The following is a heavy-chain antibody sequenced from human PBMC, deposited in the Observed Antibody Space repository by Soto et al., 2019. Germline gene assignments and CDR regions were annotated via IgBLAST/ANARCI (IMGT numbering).Heavy chain of an antibody. CDR3: AKATPFGVVTFTPTYYSDYDMHA. D-gene: IGHD3-3*01. CDR1: GFTFSSYA. CDR2: ISGSGGST. Sequence: GGSLRLSCAASGFTFSSYAMSWVRQAPGKGLEWVSAISGSGGSTYYADSVKGRFTISRDNSKNTLYLQMNSLRAEDTAVYYCAKATPFGVVTFTPTYYSDYDMHAWRDGTTVTV. V-gene: IGHV3-23*01. J-gene: IGHJ6*02.